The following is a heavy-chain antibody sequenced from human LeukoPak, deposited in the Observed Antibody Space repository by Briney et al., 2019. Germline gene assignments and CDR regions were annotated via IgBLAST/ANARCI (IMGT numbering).Heavy chain of an antibody. D-gene: IGHD2-15*01. CDR3: ARGGGGTSRGYFDY. CDR1: GGSFSGYY. J-gene: IGHJ4*02. CDR2: INHSGST. V-gene: IGHV4-34*01. Sequence: SETLSLACAVYGGSFSGYYWSWIRQPPGKGLEWIGEINHSGSTNYNPSLKSRVTISVDTSKNQFSLKLSSVTAADTAVYYCARGGGGTSRGYFDYWGQGTLVTVSS.